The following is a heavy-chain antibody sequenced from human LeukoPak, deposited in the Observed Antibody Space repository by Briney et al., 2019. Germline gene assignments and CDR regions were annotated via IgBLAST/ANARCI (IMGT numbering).Heavy chain of an antibody. CDR1: GYTFTSYA. J-gene: IGHJ4*02. D-gene: IGHD6-19*01. Sequence: ASVKVSCKASGYTFTSYAMHWVHQAPGQRLEWMGWINAGNGNTKYSQKFQGRVTITRDTSASTAYMELSSLRSEDTAVYYCARATSSGSRIFDYWGQGTLVTVSS. CDR2: INAGNGNT. CDR3: ARATSSGSRIFDY. V-gene: IGHV1-3*01.